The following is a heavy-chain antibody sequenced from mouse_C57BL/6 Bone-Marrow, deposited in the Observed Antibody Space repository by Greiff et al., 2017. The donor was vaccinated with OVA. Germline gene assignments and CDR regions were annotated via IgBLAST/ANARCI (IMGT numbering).Heavy chain of an antibody. V-gene: IGHV5-16*01. Sequence: EVQRVESEGGLVQPGSSMKLSCTASGFTFSDYYMAWVRQVPEKGLEWVANINYDGSSTYYLDSLKSRFIISRDNAKNILYLQLSSLKSEDTATYYCARWPLYYYGSSYWAMDYWGQGTSVTVSS. CDR1: GFTFSDYY. CDR3: ARWPLYYYGSSYWAMDY. CDR2: INYDGSST. D-gene: IGHD1-1*01. J-gene: IGHJ4*01.